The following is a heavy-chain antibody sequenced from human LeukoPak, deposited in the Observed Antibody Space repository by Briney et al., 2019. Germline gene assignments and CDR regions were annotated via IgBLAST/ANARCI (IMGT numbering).Heavy chain of an antibody. Sequence: ASVKVSCKASGYTFSSYHVHWVRQAPGQGLEWMGKITPSDGSTTYAQNFQDRVIMTRDTSSCTVYMQLSSLRSEDTAVYYCARDSYGSDYWGQGTLVTVSS. V-gene: IGHV1-46*01. J-gene: IGHJ4*02. CDR2: ITPSDGST. D-gene: IGHD5-18*01. CDR3: ARDSYGSDY. CDR1: GYTFSSYH.